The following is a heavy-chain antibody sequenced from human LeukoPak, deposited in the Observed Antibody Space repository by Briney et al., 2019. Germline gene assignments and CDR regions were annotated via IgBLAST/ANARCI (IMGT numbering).Heavy chain of an antibody. V-gene: IGHV3-30*02. J-gene: IGHJ4*02. D-gene: IGHD1-26*01. CDR3: AKGVGPTYYFDY. CDR2: IRYDGSSK. Sequence: GGSLRLSCAASGFTFSSYGMRWVRQAPGKGLEGVAFIRYDGSSKYYADSVKGRFTISRDNSKNTLYMQMNSLRAEDTAVYYCAKGVGPTYYFDYWGQGTLVTVSS. CDR1: GFTFSSYG.